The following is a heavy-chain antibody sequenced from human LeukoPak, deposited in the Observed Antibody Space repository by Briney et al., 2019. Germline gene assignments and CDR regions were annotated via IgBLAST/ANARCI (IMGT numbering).Heavy chain of an antibody. CDR1: GFTFSNYA. D-gene: IGHD4-17*01. J-gene: IGHJ4*02. V-gene: IGHV3-23*01. CDR2: IGSSGGST. Sequence: GGSLRLSCAASGFTFSNYAMTWVRQAPGKGLEWVSTIGSSGGSTHYADSVKGRFTISRDNSKNTLYLQMNSLRAEDSAVYYCAKGGINGDSDYWGQGTLVTVSS. CDR3: AKGGINGDSDY.